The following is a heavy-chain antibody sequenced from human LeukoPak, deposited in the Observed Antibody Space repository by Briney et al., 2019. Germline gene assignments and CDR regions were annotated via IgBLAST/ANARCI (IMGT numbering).Heavy chain of an antibody. CDR1: GYSISSGNY. J-gene: IGHJ4*02. CDR3: ARDGDFYYFDY. V-gene: IGHV4-38-2*02. Sequence: PSETLSLTCTVSGYSISSGNYWGWIRQPPGKGPEWIASISHSGSSYYNPSLKSPASISVDTSKNQFSLRLSFVTAADTAVYYCARDGDFYYFDYWGQGTLVTVSS. CDR2: ISHSGSS.